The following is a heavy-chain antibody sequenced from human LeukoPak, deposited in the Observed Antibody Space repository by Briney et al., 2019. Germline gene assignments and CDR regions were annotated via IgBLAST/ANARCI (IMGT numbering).Heavy chain of an antibody. J-gene: IGHJ4*02. CDR1: GFTFRSYA. CDR3: TRGYYDISTYYSY. Sequence: GMSLRLSCAASGFTFRSYAVHWVRQAPGKGLEWVAVISDDGSIKFYADSVKGRFTISRDNSKNTLYLQMENLRPEDTAVYYCTRGYYDISTYYSYWGQGTPVTVSS. CDR2: ISDDGSIK. D-gene: IGHD3-22*01. V-gene: IGHV3-30*04.